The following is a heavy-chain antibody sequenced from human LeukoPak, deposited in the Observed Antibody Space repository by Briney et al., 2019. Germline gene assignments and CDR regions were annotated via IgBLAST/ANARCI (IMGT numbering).Heavy chain of an antibody. CDR2: MWYDGSNQ. V-gene: IGHV3-33*01. Sequence: GRSLRLSCAASGLRFRNYGMHWVRQAPGKGLEWVAVMWYDGSNQYYVDSVKGRFTVSRDNAKNTLYLQMNSLRAEDTAVYYCATDRNSGKYYDYWGQGTLVTVSS. CDR1: GLRFRNYG. CDR3: ATDRNSGKYYDY. J-gene: IGHJ4*02. D-gene: IGHD1-26*01.